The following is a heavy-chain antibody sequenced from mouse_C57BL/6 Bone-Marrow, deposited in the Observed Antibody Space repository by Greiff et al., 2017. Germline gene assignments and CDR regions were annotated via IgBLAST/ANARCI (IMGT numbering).Heavy chain of an antibody. CDR2: ISSGGSYT. Sequence: EVQLVESGGDLVKPRGSLKLSCAASGFTFSSYGMSWVRQTPDKRLEWVATISSGGSYTYYPDSVKGRFTISRDNAKNTLYLQMSSLKSEDTAMYYCARRGMVKGYFDYWGQGTTLTVSS. J-gene: IGHJ2*01. D-gene: IGHD2-2*01. CDR3: ARRGMVKGYFDY. V-gene: IGHV5-6*01. CDR1: GFTFSSYG.